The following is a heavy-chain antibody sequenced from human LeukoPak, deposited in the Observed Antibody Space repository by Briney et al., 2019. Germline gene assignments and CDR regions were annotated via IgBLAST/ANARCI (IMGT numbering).Heavy chain of an antibody. CDR3: ARDLLYCGGDCGFDP. D-gene: IGHD2-21*01. CDR2: IYASGTT. Sequence: PSETLSLTCTVSGGSMSSYYWSLIRQPAGKGLERIGRIYASGTTYYNPSLKSRVTMSVDTSKNQFSLKLSSVTAADTAVYYCARDLLYCGGDCGFDPWGQGTLVTVSS. CDR1: GGSMSSYY. V-gene: IGHV4-4*07. J-gene: IGHJ5*02.